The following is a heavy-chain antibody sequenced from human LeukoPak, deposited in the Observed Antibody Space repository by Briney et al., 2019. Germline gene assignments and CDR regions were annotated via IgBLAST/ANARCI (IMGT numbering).Heavy chain of an antibody. CDR3: ARARYSSSLRHFDY. CDR2: INPNSGGT. V-gene: IGHV1-2*02. CDR1: GYTFTGYN. Sequence: GASVKVSCKASGYTFTGYNMHWVRQAPGQGLEWMGWINPNSGGTNYAQKFQGRVTMTRDTSISTAYMELSRLRSDDTAVYYCARARYSSSLRHFDYWGQGTLVTVSS. J-gene: IGHJ4*02. D-gene: IGHD6-13*01.